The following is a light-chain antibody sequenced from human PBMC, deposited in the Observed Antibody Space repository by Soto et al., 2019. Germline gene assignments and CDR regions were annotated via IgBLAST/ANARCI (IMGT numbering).Light chain of an antibody. CDR3: QQYNSYPST. V-gene: IGKV1-5*01. J-gene: IGKJ1*01. CDR2: DAS. CDR1: QSISSW. Sequence: DIQMTQSPSTLSASVGDRVTITCRASQSISSWLAWYQQKPGKAPKLLIYDASSLESGVPSRFSGSGSGTEFTLTISSLQPDDFATYYFQQYNSYPSTFGQGTKVEL.